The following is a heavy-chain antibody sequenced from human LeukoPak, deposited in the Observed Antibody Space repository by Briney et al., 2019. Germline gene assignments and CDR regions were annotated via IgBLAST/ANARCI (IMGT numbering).Heavy chain of an antibody. D-gene: IGHD5-18*01. CDR2: LYSGGNT. Sequence: PGGSLRLSCAASGFAVNCNYMSWVRQAPGKGLELVSFLYSGGNTYYADFVKGRFTISRDNSKNTLYLQMNSLRADDTAVYYCAKPLSTAMRPLDYWGQGTLVTVSS. V-gene: IGHV3-53*01. CDR3: AKPLSTAMRPLDY. CDR1: GFAVNCNY. J-gene: IGHJ4*02.